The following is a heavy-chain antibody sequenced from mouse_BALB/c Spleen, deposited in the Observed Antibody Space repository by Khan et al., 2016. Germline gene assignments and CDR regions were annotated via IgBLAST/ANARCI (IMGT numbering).Heavy chain of an antibody. D-gene: IGHD1-1*01. J-gene: IGHJ1*01. Sequence: EVQLQESGPGLVKPSQSLSLTCTVTGYSITSDYAWNWIRQFPGNKLEWMGYISYSGSTSYNPSLKSRISITRDTSKNQFFLQLNSVTTEDTATYYCARYYYGSSYWYFDGWRAGTTITVAS. CDR1: GYSITSDYA. CDR3: ARYYYGSSYWYFDG. CDR2: ISYSGST. V-gene: IGHV3-2*02.